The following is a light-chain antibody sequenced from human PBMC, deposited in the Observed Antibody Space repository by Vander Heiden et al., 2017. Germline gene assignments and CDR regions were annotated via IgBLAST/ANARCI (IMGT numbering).Light chain of an antibody. CDR3: QSADSDDAYVV. CDR2: KDS. J-gene: IGLJ3*02. Sequence: SYELTQPPSVSVSPGQTARITCSADALSKQYSYWYQQRPGQAPVLLIYKDSQRPPGIPERFSGSTSGTTVTLTISGVQAEDEADYFCQSADSDDAYVVFGGGTKLTVL. CDR1: ALSKQY. V-gene: IGLV3-25*03.